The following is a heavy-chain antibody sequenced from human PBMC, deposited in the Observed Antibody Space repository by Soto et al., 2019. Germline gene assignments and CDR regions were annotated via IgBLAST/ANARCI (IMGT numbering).Heavy chain of an antibody. CDR3: ARAGCSGGSCYSLDYYYYMDV. CDR1: GFTFSSYS. Sequence: GGSLRLSCAASGFTFSSYSMNWVRQAPGKGLEWVSSISSSSYIYYADSVKGRFTISRDNAKNSLYLQMNSLRAEDTAVYYCARAGCSGGSCYSLDYYYYMDVWGKGTTVTVSS. D-gene: IGHD2-15*01. J-gene: IGHJ6*03. V-gene: IGHV3-21*01. CDR2: ISSSSYI.